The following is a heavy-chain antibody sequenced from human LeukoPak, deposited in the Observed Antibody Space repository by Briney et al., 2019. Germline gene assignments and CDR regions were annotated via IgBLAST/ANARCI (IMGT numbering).Heavy chain of an antibody. CDR3: ARAGGTGYSSGWYDY. Sequence: SETLSLTCAVYGGSFSGYYWSWIRQPPGKGLEWIGEINHSGSTNYNPSLKSRVTISVDTSKNQFSLKLSSVTAADTAVYYCARAGGTGYSSGWYDYWGPGTLVTVSS. CDR1: GGSFSGYY. J-gene: IGHJ4*02. V-gene: IGHV4-34*01. D-gene: IGHD6-19*01. CDR2: INHSGST.